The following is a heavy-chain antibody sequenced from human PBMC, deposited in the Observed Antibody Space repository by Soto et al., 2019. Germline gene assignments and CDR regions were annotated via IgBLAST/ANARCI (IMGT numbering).Heavy chain of an antibody. J-gene: IGHJ5*02. CDR2: IYWDDDK. V-gene: IGHV2-5*02. CDR1: GFSLTTRGVG. Sequence: QITLKESGPTLLKPTQTLTLTCTFSGFSLTTRGVGVGWIRQPPGKALEFLALIYWDDDKRYSPSLQSRLSITKDTSKNQVVLTMTNADPVDTATYSRAHIPHEYQYDWFDPWGQGTLVSVSS. D-gene: IGHD6-6*01. CDR3: AHIPHEYQYDWFDP.